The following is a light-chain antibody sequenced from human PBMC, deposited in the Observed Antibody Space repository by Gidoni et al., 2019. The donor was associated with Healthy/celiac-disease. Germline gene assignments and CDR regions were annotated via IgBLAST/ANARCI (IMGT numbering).Light chain of an antibody. CDR3: QQSYSTPYVT. CDR2: AAS. CDR1: QSISSR. Sequence: DIQMTQSPSSLSASVGDRVTITCRASQSISSRLNWYQQKPGKAPKLLIYAASSLQSGVPSRFSGSGSGTDFTLTISSLQPEDFATYYCQQSYSTPYVTFGQGTKLEIK. V-gene: IGKV1-39*01. J-gene: IGKJ2*01.